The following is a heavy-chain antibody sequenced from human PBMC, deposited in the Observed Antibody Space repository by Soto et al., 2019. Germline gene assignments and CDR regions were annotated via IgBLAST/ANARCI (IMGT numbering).Heavy chain of an antibody. CDR1: GYTFANYC. D-gene: IGHD4-17*01. J-gene: IGHJ6*03. Sequence: ASVKVSCKASGYTFANYCISWVRQAPGQWLEWMGWISAYNGNTNYAQKLQGRVTMTTDTSTSTAYMELRSLRSDDTAVYYCARRVVTTVTPSHSGNYYYYYMDVWGKGTTVTVTS. CDR3: ARRVVTTVTPSHSGNYYYYYMDV. V-gene: IGHV1-18*01. CDR2: ISAYNGNT.